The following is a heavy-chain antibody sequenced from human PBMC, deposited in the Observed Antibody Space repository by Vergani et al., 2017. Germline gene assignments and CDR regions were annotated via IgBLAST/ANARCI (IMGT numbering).Heavy chain of an antibody. V-gene: IGHV6-1*01. J-gene: IGHJ6*04. D-gene: IGHD3-10*01. Sequence: QVQLQQSGPGLVKPSQTLSLTCAISGDSVSSNDAVWNWIRQSPSRGLEWLGGTYYRSMWYNDYAVSVKSRITISPDTSKNQFSLQLNSVTPEDTAVYYCARDVTYYNKIVHDGLEVWGKGTTVTVSS. CDR2: TYYRSMWYN. CDR1: GDSVSSNDAV. CDR3: ARDVTYYNKIVHDGLEV.